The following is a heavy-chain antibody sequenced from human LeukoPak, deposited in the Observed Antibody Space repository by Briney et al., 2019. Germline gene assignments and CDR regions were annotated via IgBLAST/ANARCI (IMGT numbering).Heavy chain of an antibody. J-gene: IGHJ4*02. D-gene: IGHD3-22*01. CDR1: GYTFTSYY. Sequence: ASVKVSCKASGYTFTSYYMHWVRQAPGQGLEWMGIINPSGGSTSYAQKFQGRVTMTRDTSTSTVHMELSSLRSEDTAVYYCARGPLDYYDSSGGGDYWGQGTLVTVSS. V-gene: IGHV1-46*01. CDR3: ARGPLDYYDSSGGGDY. CDR2: INPSGGST.